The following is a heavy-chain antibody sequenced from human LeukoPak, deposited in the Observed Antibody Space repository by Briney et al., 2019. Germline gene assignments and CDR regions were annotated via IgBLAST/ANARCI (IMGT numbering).Heavy chain of an antibody. D-gene: IGHD3-22*01. CDR3: AKDFFTYYYDSSGPHDY. CDR2: ISYDGSNK. J-gene: IGHJ4*02. Sequence: GGSLRLSCAAPGFTFSSYGMHWVRQAPGKGLEWVAVISYDGSNKYYADSVKGRFTISRDNSKNTLYLQMNSLRAEDTAVYYCAKDFFTYYYDSSGPHDYWGQGTLVAVSS. CDR1: GFTFSSYG. V-gene: IGHV3-30*18.